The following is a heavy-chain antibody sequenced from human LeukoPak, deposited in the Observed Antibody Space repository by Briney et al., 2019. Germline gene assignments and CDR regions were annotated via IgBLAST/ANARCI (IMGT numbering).Heavy chain of an antibody. CDR3: ATNSTGSAFDY. CDR1: GASISNTYY. CDR2: LYNIGST. D-gene: IGHD2/OR15-2a*01. Sequence: SETLSLTCTVSGASISNTYYWSWIRQLPGKGLEWIGNLYNIGSTTYKPSLKSRVTMSIDMSKNQFSLRLTSVTAADTAVYFCATNSTGSAFDYWGQGILDTVSS. J-gene: IGHJ4*02. V-gene: IGHV4-59*08.